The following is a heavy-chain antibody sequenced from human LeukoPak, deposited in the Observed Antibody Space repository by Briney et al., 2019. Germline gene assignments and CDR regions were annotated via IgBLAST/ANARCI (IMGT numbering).Heavy chain of an antibody. CDR2: IYYSGDT. D-gene: IGHD6-6*01. V-gene: IGHV4-59*01. J-gene: IGHJ4*02. CDR1: GGSLNHNY. Sequence: NPSETMSLTCTVPGGSLNHNYWSWIRQPPGEGLEWVGYIYYSGDTSYSPSLKSRVTISVDTSKNQFSLKLTSVTLADTAVYYCVRGPARPRHFDYWGQEALVTVSS. CDR3: VRGPARPRHFDY.